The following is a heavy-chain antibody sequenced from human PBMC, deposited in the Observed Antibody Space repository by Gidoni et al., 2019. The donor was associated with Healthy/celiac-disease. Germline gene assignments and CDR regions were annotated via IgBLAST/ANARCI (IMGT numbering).Heavy chain of an antibody. CDR1: GYTFTSYV. CDR2: SSAYNGNT. J-gene: IGHJ6*02. CDR3: AREGIRVDSSSPDYYYYGMDV. D-gene: IGHD6-6*01. Sequence: QVQLVQSGAEVKKPGASVKVSCKASGYTFTSYVISWVRQAPGQGLEWMGWSSAYNGNTNYAQKLQGRVTMTTDTSTSTAYMELRSLRSDDTAVYYCAREGIRVDSSSPDYYYYGMDVWGQGTTVTVSS. V-gene: IGHV1-18*01.